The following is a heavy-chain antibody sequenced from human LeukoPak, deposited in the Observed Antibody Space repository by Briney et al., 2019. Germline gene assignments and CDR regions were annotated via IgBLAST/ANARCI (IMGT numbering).Heavy chain of an antibody. CDR1: GFTFSSYS. D-gene: IGHD6-13*01. V-gene: IGHV3-21*01. Sequence: PEGSLRLSCAASGFTFSSYSMNWVRQAPGKGLEWVSSISSSSYIYYADSVKGRFTISRDNAKNSLYLQMNSLRAEDTAVYYCARDLFGQQRTGAFDIWGQGTMVTVSS. J-gene: IGHJ3*02. CDR2: ISSSSYI. CDR3: ARDLFGQQRTGAFDI.